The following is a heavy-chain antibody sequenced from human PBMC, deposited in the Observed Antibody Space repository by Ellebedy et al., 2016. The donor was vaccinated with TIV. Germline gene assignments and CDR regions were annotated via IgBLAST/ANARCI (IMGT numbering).Heavy chain of an antibody. CDR2: FDPEDGET. V-gene: IGHV1-24*01. D-gene: IGHD6-19*01. CDR1: GYTLTELS. Sequence: AASAKVSCKVSGYTLTELSMHWVRQAPGKGLEWMGGFDPEDGETIYAQKFQGRVTMTEDTSTDTAYMELSSLRSEDTAVYYCATLSSGALFYFDYWGQGTLVTVSS. CDR3: ATLSSGALFYFDY. J-gene: IGHJ4*02.